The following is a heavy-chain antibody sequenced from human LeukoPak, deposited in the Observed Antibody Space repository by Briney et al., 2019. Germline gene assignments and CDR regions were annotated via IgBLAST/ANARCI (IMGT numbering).Heavy chain of an antibody. CDR1: GGSISSSSYY. CDR2: IYYSGST. J-gene: IGHJ4*02. D-gene: IGHD2-2*01. V-gene: IGHV4-39*01. CDR3: ARLFMNIVVVPAAMDFDY. Sequence: PSETLSLTCTVSGGSISSSSYYWGWIRQPPGKGLEWIGSIYYSGSTYYNPSLKSRVTISVDTSKNQFSLKLSSVTAADTAVYYCARLFMNIVVVPAAMDFDYWGQGTLVTVSS.